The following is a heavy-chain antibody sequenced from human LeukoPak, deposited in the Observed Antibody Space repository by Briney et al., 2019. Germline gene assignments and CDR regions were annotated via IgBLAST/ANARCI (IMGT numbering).Heavy chain of an antibody. J-gene: IGHJ3*02. Sequence: GGSLRLSWAASGFTFSSYSMNWVRQAPGKGLEWVSSISSSSSYIYYADSVKGRFTISRDNAKNSLYLQMNSLRAEDTAVYYCARDLIAASLSGAFDIWGQGTMVTVSS. CDR3: ARDLIAASLSGAFDI. V-gene: IGHV3-21*01. CDR2: ISSSSSYI. CDR1: GFTFSSYS. D-gene: IGHD6-13*01.